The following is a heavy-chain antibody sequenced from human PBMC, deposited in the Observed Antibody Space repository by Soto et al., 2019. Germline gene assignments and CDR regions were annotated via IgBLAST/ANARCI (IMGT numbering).Heavy chain of an antibody. V-gene: IGHV5-10-1*01. CDR3: ARRAGSSSVDY. J-gene: IGHJ4*02. CDR2: IDPSDSYT. D-gene: IGHD6-6*01. Sequence: PGESLKISCNGSGYIFTSYWISWVRQMPGKGLEWMGRIDPSDSYTDYSPSLQGHVTISADKSISTAYLQWSSLKASDTAMYYCARRAGSSSVDYWGQGTLVTVSS. CDR1: GYIFTSYW.